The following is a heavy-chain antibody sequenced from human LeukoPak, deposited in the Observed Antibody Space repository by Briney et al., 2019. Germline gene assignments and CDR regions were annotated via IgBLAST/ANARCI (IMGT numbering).Heavy chain of an antibody. D-gene: IGHD6-13*01. CDR2: INHGGST. V-gene: IGHV4-34*01. Sequence: SETLSLTCAVYGGSFSGYYWSWIRQPPGKGLEWIGEINHGGSTNYNPSLKSRVTISVDTSKNQFSLKLSSVTAADTAVYYCASDRIAAAGTRDWGQGTLVTVSS. CDR3: ASDRIAAAGTRD. J-gene: IGHJ4*02. CDR1: GGSFSGYY.